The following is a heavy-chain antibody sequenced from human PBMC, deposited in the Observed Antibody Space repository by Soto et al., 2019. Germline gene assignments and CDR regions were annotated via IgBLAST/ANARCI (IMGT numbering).Heavy chain of an antibody. CDR3: ARGSSIAGLYYGMDV. J-gene: IGHJ6*02. Sequence: SETLSLTCTVSGGSISSGGYYWTWIRQHPGKGLEWIGYNYYSGITYYNPPLKSRVTISLDTSKNQFSLKLSSVTAADTAVYYCARGSSIAGLYYGMDVWGQGTTVTVSS. D-gene: IGHD6-6*01. CDR2: NYYSGIT. CDR1: GGSISSGGYY. V-gene: IGHV4-31*03.